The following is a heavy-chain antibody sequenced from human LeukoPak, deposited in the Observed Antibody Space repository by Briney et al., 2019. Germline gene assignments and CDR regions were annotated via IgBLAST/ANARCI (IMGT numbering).Heavy chain of an antibody. Sequence: PGGSLRLSCGASGFTFSTYWIHGVRQAPGKGLVWVSQIKFDGSLASYADSVKGRFTISRDNAKNTLYLQMNSLGTEDTAVYYCVTGHYDSRMYFDLWGRGTLVTVSS. CDR1: GFTFSTYW. V-gene: IGHV3-74*01. CDR2: IKFDGSLA. D-gene: IGHD3-16*01. J-gene: IGHJ2*01. CDR3: VTGHYDSRMYFDL.